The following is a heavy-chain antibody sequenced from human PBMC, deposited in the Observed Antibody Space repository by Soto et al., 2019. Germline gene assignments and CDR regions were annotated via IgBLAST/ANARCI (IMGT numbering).Heavy chain of an antibody. V-gene: IGHV5-51*01. CDR2: IYPGDSDT. D-gene: IGHD3-22*01. CDR1: GYSFTSYW. Sequence: GESLKISCKGSGYSFTSYWIGWVRQMPGKGLEWVGIIYPGDSDTRYSPSFQGQVTISADKSISTAYLHWGSLNASDTSMYYCARHVSYYYDSSGYTPIYYFYGMDVLGQGTTVTVSS. CDR3: ARHVSYYYDSSGYTPIYYFYGMDV. J-gene: IGHJ6*02.